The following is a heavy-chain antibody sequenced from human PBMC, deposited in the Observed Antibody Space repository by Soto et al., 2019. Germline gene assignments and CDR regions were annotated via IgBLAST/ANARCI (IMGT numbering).Heavy chain of an antibody. Sequence: QVQLVESGGGVVQPGRSLRLSCAASGFTFSSYAMHWVRQAPGKGLEWVAVISYDGSNKYYADSVKGRFTISRDNSKNTLYLQMNSLRAEDTAVYYCARDGTYCSGGSCYSAGYFDYWGQGTLVTVSS. D-gene: IGHD2-15*01. J-gene: IGHJ4*02. CDR3: ARDGTYCSGGSCYSAGYFDY. CDR1: GFTFSSYA. CDR2: ISYDGSNK. V-gene: IGHV3-30-3*01.